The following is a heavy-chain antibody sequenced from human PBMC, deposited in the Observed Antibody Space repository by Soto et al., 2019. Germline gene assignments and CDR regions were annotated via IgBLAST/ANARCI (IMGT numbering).Heavy chain of an antibody. CDR3: AQHGSSYYYMDV. J-gene: IGHJ6*03. CDR1: GDSISSSAYY. Sequence: SETLSLTCTVSGDSISSSAYYWGWVRPPPGKGLEWIGSVYYSGNTYYNPSLKSRVTMSVDTSKNQFSLKLSSVTAADTAVYYCAQHGSSYYYMDVWGKGTTVTVSS. V-gene: IGHV4-39*01. CDR2: VYYSGNT. D-gene: IGHD6-6*01.